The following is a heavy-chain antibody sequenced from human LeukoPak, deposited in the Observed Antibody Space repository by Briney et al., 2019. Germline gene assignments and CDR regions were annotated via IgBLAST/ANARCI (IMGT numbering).Heavy chain of an antibody. CDR1: GFTVSSSY. CDR2: IYSGGTT. Sequence: GGSLRLSCTGSGFTVSSSYMSWVRQTPGKGLEWVSGIYSGGTTYYADSVKGRVTISRDSSKNTLYLQMNSLRAEDTAVYYCARERRDGYLGHWGQGTLVTVSS. CDR3: ARERRDGYLGH. V-gene: IGHV3-66*01. D-gene: IGHD2-21*01. J-gene: IGHJ4*02.